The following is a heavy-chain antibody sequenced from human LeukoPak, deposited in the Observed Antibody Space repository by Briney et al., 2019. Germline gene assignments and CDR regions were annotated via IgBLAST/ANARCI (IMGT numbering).Heavy chain of an antibody. CDR2: ISPSGTT. J-gene: IGHJ4*02. CDR3: ARDSGPGEDYFDY. CDR1: GGSISSSNW. V-gene: IGHV4-4*02. Sequence: SGTLSLTCAVSGGSISSSNWWSWVRPPPGKGREWISYISPSGTTNYPPSLKSRVTISVDKSKNQFSLKLSSVTAADTAVYYCARDSGPGEDYFDYWGQGTLVTVSS. D-gene: IGHD4-17*01.